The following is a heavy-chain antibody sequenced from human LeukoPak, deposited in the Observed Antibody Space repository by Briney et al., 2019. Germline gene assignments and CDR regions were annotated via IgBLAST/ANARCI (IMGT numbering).Heavy chain of an antibody. CDR3: ARHADYYYYYMDV. CDR1: GGSISSYY. J-gene: IGHJ6*03. Sequence: SETLSLTCTVSGGSISSYYWGWIRQPPGKGLEWIGSIYYGGSTYYNPSLKSRVTISVDTSKNQFSLKLSSVTAADTAVYYCARHADYYYYYMDVWGKGTTVTVSS. V-gene: IGHV4-39*01. CDR2: IYYGGST.